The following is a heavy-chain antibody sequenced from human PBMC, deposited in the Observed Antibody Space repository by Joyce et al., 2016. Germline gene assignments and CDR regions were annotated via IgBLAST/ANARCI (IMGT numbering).Heavy chain of an antibody. CDR1: GFSVFTNY. D-gene: IGHD2-15*01. J-gene: IGHJ3*01. CDR3: ARRPLLFHAFDV. CDR2: TQTDGST. V-gene: IGHV3-53*04. Sequence: DGQLVESGGGLVPPGGSLRLSCAASGFSVFTNYRNWVRQAPGKGLEWVSVTQTDGSTYYADSMKGRFTVSRHQSRNTVYLQLNDLRSDDTAVHYCARRPLLFHAFDVWGQGTMVIVSS.